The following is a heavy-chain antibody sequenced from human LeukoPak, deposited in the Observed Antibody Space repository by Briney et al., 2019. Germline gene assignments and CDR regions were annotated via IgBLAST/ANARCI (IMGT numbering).Heavy chain of an antibody. CDR2: IKSKTDGGTT. Sequence: GGALRLSCAASGFTFSNAWMSWVREAPGKGLEWVGHIKSKTDGGTTDYAAPVKGRFTISRDDSKNTLYLQMNSLKTEDTAVYYCTTVGDGNTIGDYFDYWGQGTLVTVSS. CDR1: GFTFSNAW. V-gene: IGHV3-15*01. CDR3: TTVGDGNTIGDYFDY. D-gene: IGHD3-10*01. J-gene: IGHJ4*02.